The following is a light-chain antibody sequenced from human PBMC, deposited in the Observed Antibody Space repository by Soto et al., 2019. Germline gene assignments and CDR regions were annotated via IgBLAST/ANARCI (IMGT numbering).Light chain of an antibody. J-gene: IGKJ1*01. Sequence: AIQMTQSPSSLSAPVGDRVAISCRASQDIRNTLAWYQQKPGKAPKLLIYDASSLESGVPSRFSGSGSGTEFTLTISSLQPDDFATYYCQQYNSYRTFGQGTKVDIK. V-gene: IGKV1-13*02. CDR2: DAS. CDR1: QDIRNT. CDR3: QQYNSYRT.